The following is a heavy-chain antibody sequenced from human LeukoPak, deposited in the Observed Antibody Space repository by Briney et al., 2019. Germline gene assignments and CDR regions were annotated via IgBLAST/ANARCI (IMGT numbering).Heavy chain of an antibody. D-gene: IGHD6-13*01. V-gene: IGHV3-30*03. Sequence: GGSLRLSCAASGFTFSSYGMHWVRQAPGKGLDWVAVISYDGSNKYYADSVKGRFTISRDNSKNTLYLQMNSLRAEDTAVYYCAPSCGYSSSCIDYGGQGTLVTVSS. CDR3: APSCGYSSSCIDY. CDR1: GFTFSSYG. J-gene: IGHJ4*02. CDR2: ISYDGSNK.